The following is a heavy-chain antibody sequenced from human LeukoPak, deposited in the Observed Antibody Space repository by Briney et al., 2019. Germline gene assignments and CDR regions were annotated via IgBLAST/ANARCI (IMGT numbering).Heavy chain of an antibody. Sequence: ASVKVSCKASGGTFSSYAISWVRQAPGQGLEWMGGIIPIFGTANYAQKFQGRVTITADKSTSTAYMELSSLRSEDTAVYYCARGSTPDYYDSSGYYYYYYYMDVWGKGTTVTVSS. J-gene: IGHJ6*03. D-gene: IGHD3-22*01. V-gene: IGHV1-69*06. CDR1: GGTFSSYA. CDR2: IIPIFGTA. CDR3: ARGSTPDYYDSSGYYYYYYYMDV.